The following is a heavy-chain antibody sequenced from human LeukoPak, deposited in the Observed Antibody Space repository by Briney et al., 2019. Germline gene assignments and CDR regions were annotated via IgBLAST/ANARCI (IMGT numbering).Heavy chain of an antibody. V-gene: IGHV3-23*01. CDR3: XXDSSSSFLGEFDY. Sequence: GGSLRLSCAASGFTFSSYAMSWVRQAPGKGLEWVSAISGSGGSTYYADSVKGRFTISRDNFKNTLYLQMNGLRAEDTGVYYGXXDSSSSFLGEFDYWGQGTLATVSS. D-gene: IGHD6-13*01. J-gene: IGHJ4*02. CDR2: ISGSGGST. CDR1: GFTFSSYA.